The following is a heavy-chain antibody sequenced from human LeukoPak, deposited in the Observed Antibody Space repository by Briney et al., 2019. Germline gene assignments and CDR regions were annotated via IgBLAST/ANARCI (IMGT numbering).Heavy chain of an antibody. CDR1: GGTFSSYA. D-gene: IGHD3-3*01. CDR2: IIPIFGTE. CDR3: AITIFGVVNGMDV. Sequence: SVTVSCKASGGTFSSYAISWVRQAPGQGLEWMGAIIPIFGTENYAQKFQGRVTITADESTSTAYMELSSLRSEDTAVYYCAITIFGVVNGMDVWGQGTTVTVSS. V-gene: IGHV1-69*13. J-gene: IGHJ6*02.